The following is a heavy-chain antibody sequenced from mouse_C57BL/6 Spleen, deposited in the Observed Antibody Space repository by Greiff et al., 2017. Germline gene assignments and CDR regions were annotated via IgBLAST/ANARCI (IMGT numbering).Heavy chain of an antibody. CDR3: ARLGPGYAMDY. Sequence: EVKLMESGGGLVKPGGSLKLSCAASGFTFSDYGMHWVRQAPEKGLEWVAYISSGSSTIYYADTVKGRFTISRDNAKNTLFLQMTSLRSEDTAMYYCARLGPGYAMDYWGQGTSVTVSS. D-gene: IGHD4-1*01. J-gene: IGHJ4*01. V-gene: IGHV5-17*01. CDR2: ISSGSSTI. CDR1: GFTFSDYG.